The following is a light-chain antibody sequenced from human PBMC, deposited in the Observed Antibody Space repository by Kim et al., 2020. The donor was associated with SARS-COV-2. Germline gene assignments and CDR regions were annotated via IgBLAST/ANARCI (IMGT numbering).Light chain of an antibody. Sequence: LSQGETATLSCRASQSVGTFLAWYQQKPGQAPRLLIYDASNRAPGIPARFSGSGSGTDFTLTISSLEPEDFAVYYCQQRTNWPPFTFGQGTKLEI. CDR1: QSVGTF. J-gene: IGKJ2*01. V-gene: IGKV3-11*01. CDR3: QQRTNWPPFT. CDR2: DAS.